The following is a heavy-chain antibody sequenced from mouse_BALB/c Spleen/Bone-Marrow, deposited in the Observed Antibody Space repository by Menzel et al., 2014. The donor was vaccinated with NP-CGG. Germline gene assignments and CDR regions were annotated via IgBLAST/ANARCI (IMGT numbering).Heavy chain of an antibody. D-gene: IGHD2-1*01. CDR3: ARDHYGNYEGFDY. J-gene: IGHJ3*01. Sequence: QVQLQQSGAELARPGTSVKLSCKASGYTFTDYYINWVKQRTGQGLEWIGEIYPGSGNTYYNEKFKGKATLTADKSSSTVNIHLSSLTSEDSAVYFCARDHYGNYEGFDYGGQGTLVTVSA. CDR1: GYTFTDYY. V-gene: IGHV1-77*01. CDR2: IYPGSGNT.